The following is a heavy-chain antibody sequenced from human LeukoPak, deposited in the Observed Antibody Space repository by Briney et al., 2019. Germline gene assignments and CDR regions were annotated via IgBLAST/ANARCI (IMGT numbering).Heavy chain of an antibody. Sequence: PGGSLRLSCMASGFTFRTYWMTWVRQAPGKGLEWVANIKRDGSEKYYVDSVRGRFTLSRDNAQNSMYLQMNNLRVEDTAVYYCARVCDSGNCNLGVRGDYWGQGTLVTVSS. V-gene: IGHV3-7*01. J-gene: IGHJ4*02. CDR2: IKRDGSEK. CDR3: ARVCDSGNCNLGVRGDY. CDR1: GFTFRTYW. D-gene: IGHD3-16*01.